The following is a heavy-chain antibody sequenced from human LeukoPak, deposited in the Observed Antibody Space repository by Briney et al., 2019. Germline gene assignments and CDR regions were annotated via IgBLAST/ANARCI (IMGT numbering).Heavy chain of an antibody. Sequence: PGGSLRLSCAASGFTVSSNYMSWVRQAPGKGLEWVSVIYSGGTTYYADSVKGRFTISRDNSKNTLYLQMNSLRAEDTAVYYCARMLISSGYYVDYWGQGTLVTVSP. CDR1: GFTVSSNY. CDR3: ARMLISSGYYVDY. V-gene: IGHV3-53*01. D-gene: IGHD3-22*01. CDR2: IYSGGTT. J-gene: IGHJ4*02.